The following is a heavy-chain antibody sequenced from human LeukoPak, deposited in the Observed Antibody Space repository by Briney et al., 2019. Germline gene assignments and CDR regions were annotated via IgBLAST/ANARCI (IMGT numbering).Heavy chain of an antibody. J-gene: IGHJ4*02. CDR3: ARAYGSSVYYQLPIDY. V-gene: IGHV3-23*01. Sequence: GGSLRLSCAASGFTFSNYAMSWVRQVPGKGLDWVSSITGTGGTTDYADSVRGRFTISRDNSKNTLYLHMNNLRADDTAIYSCARAYGSSVYYQLPIDYWGRGTLVTVSS. CDR1: GFTFSNYA. CDR2: ITGTGGTT. D-gene: IGHD3-22*01.